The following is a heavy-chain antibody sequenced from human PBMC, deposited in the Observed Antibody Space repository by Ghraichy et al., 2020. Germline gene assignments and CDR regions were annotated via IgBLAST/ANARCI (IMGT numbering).Heavy chain of an antibody. J-gene: IGHJ3*02. CDR1: GFTFSSYA. Sequence: GGSLRLSCAASGFTFSSYAMHWVRQAPGKGLEWVAVISYDGSNKYYADSVKGRFTISRDNSKNTLYLQMNSLRAEDTAVYYCARWSPPGRNIVVVNDAFDIWGQGTMVTVSS. D-gene: IGHD2-15*01. V-gene: IGHV3-30-3*01. CDR3: ARWSPPGRNIVVVNDAFDI. CDR2: ISYDGSNK.